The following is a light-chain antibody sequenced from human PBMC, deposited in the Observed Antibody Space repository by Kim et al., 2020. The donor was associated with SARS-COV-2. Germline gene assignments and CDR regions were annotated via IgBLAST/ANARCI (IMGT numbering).Light chain of an antibody. CDR2: DVN. J-gene: IGLJ2*01. CDR1: TSDVGGYNY. Sequence: LTQPASVSGSLGQSITISCTGTTSDVGGYNYVSWYQQHPGKAPKLMIYDVNNRPSGVSNRFSGSKSGNTASLGISGLQAEDEAEYYCSSYTSSSTVVFGAGTKLTVL. V-gene: IGLV2-14*03. CDR3: SSYTSSSTVV.